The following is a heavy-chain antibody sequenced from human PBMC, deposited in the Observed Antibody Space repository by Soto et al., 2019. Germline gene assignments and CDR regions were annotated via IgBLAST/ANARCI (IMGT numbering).Heavy chain of an antibody. Sequence: ASVKVSCKASGYSFTNYETIWVRQATGQGLEWVGWMNPNSGDTVYAQKFQGRVALTRDASISTAYMELSSLRYEDTAVYYCARXRGGHCSGGTCYRFLDTWGQGTLVTVSS. D-gene: IGHD2-15*01. V-gene: IGHV1-8*01. CDR2: MNPNSGDT. J-gene: IGHJ5*02. CDR3: ARXRGGHCSGGTCYRFLDT. CDR1: GYSFTNYE.